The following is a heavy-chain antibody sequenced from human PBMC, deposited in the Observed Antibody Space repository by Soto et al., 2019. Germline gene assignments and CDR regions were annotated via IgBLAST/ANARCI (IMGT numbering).Heavy chain of an antibody. CDR2: IWYDGSNK. J-gene: IGHJ4*02. CDR1: GFTFSSYG. CDR3: AREDYSSSSYYFDY. D-gene: IGHD6-6*01. V-gene: IGHV3-33*01. Sequence: QVQLVESGGGVVQPGRSLRLSCAASGFTFSSYGMHWVRQAPGKGLEWVAVIWYDGSNKYYADSVKGRFTISRDNSKNMLYLQMNSLRAEDTAVYYCAREDYSSSSYYFDYWGQGTLVTVSS.